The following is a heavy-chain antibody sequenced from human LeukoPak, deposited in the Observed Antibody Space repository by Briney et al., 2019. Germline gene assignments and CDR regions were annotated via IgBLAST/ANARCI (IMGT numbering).Heavy chain of an antibody. CDR3: AKRGVVIRVILVGFHKEAYYFDS. CDR2: ISDRGSRT. CDR1: GITLSNYG. J-gene: IGHJ4*02. Sequence: GGSLRLSCAVSGITLSNYGMSWVRQAPGKGLEWVAGISDRGSRTNYADSVKGRFTISTDHPKNTLYLQMNSLRAEDTAVCFCAKRGVVIRVILVGFHKEAYYFDSWGQGALVTVSS. D-gene: IGHD3-22*01. V-gene: IGHV3-23*01.